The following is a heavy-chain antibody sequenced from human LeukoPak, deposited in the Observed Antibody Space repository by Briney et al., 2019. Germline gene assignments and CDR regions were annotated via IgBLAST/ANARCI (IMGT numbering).Heavy chain of an antibody. CDR1: GDSISSGGYS. D-gene: IGHD3-10*01. J-gene: IGHJ6*02. Sequence: SETLSLTCAVSGDSISSGGYSWSWIRQPPGKGLEWIGYIYYSGSTNYNPSLKSRVTISVDTSKNQFSLKLSSVTAADTAVYYCARHTIGYYYGMDVWGQGTTVTVSS. CDR3: ARHTIGYYYGMDV. V-gene: IGHV4-61*08. CDR2: IYYSGST.